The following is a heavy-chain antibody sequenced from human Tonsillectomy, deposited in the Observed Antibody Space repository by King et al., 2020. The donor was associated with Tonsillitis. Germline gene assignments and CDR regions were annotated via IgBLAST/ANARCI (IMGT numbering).Heavy chain of an antibody. CDR3: AKVLSIAVAGKLDY. CDR1: GFTFSSYA. V-gene: IGHV3-23*04. Sequence: VQLVESGGGLVQPGGSLRLSCAASGFTFSSYAMSWVRQAPGKGLEWVSAIRGSGGSAYYADSVKGRFTISRDNSKNPLYLQMNSLRAEDTAVYYCAKVLSIAVAGKLDYWGQGTLVTVSS. D-gene: IGHD6-19*01. J-gene: IGHJ4*02. CDR2: IRGSGGSA.